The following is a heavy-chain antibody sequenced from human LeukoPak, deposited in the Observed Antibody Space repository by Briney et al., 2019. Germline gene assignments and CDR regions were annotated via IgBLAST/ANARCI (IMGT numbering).Heavy chain of an antibody. Sequence: GGSLRLSCAASGFTFSNAWMSWVRQAPGKGLEWVGRIKSKPDGGAIDYAAPVKGRFIISRDDSKDMSYLQMNSLKTEDTGVYYCTRDKLELRQFDYWGQGTLVTVSS. CDR2: IKSKPDGGAI. J-gene: IGHJ4*02. V-gene: IGHV3-15*01. D-gene: IGHD1-26*01. CDR3: TRDKLELRQFDY. CDR1: GFTFSNAW.